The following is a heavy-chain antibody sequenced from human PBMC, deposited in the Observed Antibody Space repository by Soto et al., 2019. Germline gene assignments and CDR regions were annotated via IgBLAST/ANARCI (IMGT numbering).Heavy chain of an antibody. CDR1: GFTFSSYA. CDR3: ARSASGSYYRPSYFDY. Sequence: QVQLVESGGGVVQPGRSLRLSCAASGFTFSSYAMHWVRQAPGKGLEWVAVISYDGSNKYYADSVKGRFTISRDNSKNTLYLQMNSLRAEDTAVYYCARSASGSYYRPSYFDYWGQGTLVTVSS. CDR2: ISYDGSNK. J-gene: IGHJ4*02. D-gene: IGHD1-26*01. V-gene: IGHV3-30-3*01.